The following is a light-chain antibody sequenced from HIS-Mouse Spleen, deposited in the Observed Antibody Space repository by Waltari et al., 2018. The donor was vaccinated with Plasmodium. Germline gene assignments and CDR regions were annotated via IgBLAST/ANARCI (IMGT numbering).Light chain of an antibody. CDR2: EVS. J-gene: IGLJ2*01. V-gene: IGLV2-8*01. Sequence: QSALTQPPSASGSPGQSVTISCTGTSSAVGGYNSVYWYQQHPGKAPKRMIYEVSKRPSGVPDRFAGSKSGNTASLTVAGLQAEDEADYYCSSYAGSNNLVFGGGTKLTVL. CDR1: SSAVGGYNS. CDR3: SSYAGSNNLV.